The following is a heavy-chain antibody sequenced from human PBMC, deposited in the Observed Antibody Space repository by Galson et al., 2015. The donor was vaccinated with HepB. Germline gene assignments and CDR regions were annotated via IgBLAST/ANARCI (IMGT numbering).Heavy chain of an antibody. CDR2: ISVYNGNT. CDR3: ARDRVLRFLAPVQSVGTSGSDY. V-gene: IGHV1-18*01. Sequence: SVKVSCKASGYTFINYGINWVRQAPGQGLEWMGWISVYNGNTNYAQKLQGRVTMTTDTSTNTAYMELRSLRSDDTAVYYCARDRVLRFLAPVQSVGTSGSDYWGQGTLVTVSS. J-gene: IGHJ4*02. CDR1: GYTFINYG. D-gene: IGHD3-3*01.